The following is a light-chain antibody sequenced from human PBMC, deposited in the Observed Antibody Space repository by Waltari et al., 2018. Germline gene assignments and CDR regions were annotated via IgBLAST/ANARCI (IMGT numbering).Light chain of an antibody. CDR1: QAIRDS. J-gene: IGKJ1*01. CDR2: GAS. V-gene: IGKV1-NL1*01. CDR3: QHYYNIPRT. Sequence: DIQMTQSPSSLSASVGDRVTITCRASQAIRDSLAWYQQKPGKAPKLLLYGASRLDSGVPFRFSGSGSGTDFTLTITSLQPEDFATYYCQHYYNIPRTFGQGP.